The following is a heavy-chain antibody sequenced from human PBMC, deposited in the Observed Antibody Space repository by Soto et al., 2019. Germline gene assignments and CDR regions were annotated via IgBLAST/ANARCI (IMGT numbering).Heavy chain of an antibody. CDR1: GGTFSSYA. J-gene: IGHJ4*02. D-gene: IGHD3-10*01. Sequence: QVQLVQSGAEVKKPGSSVKVSCKASGGTFSSYAISWVRQAPGQGLEWMGGIIPIFGTANYAQKFQGRVTITADESTSTAYMEPSSLRSEDTAVYYCARADTYYYGSGDFDYWGQGTLVTVSS. V-gene: IGHV1-69*12. CDR2: IIPIFGTA. CDR3: ARADTYYYGSGDFDY.